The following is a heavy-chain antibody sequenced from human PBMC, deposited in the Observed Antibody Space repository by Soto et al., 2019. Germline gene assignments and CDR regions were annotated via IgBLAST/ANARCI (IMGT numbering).Heavy chain of an antibody. Sequence: PSETLSLTCTVSGGSISSSSYYWGWIRQPPGKGLEWIGSIYYSGSTYYNPSLKSQVTISVDTSKNQFSLKLSSVTAADTAVYYCARHASSSPRYYYYYGMDVWGQGTTVTVSS. CDR1: GGSISSSSYY. V-gene: IGHV4-39*01. CDR2: IYYSGST. CDR3: ARHASSSPRYYYYYGMDV. J-gene: IGHJ6*02. D-gene: IGHD6-6*01.